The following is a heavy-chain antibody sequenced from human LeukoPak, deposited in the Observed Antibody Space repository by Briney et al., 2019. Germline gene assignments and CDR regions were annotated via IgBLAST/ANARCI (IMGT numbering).Heavy chain of an antibody. CDR2: ISSSSSYI. CDR1: GFTFSSYS. Sequence: PGGSLRLSCAASGFTFSSYSMNWVPQAPGKGRKWVSTISSSSSYIYYADSVKGRFTISRDNAKNSLYLQMNSLRAEDTAVYYCAREFRYRVSPIAAAGTQYYGMDVWGKGTTVTVSS. CDR3: AREFRYRVSPIAAAGTQYYGMDV. V-gene: IGHV3-21*01. D-gene: IGHD6-13*01. J-gene: IGHJ6*04.